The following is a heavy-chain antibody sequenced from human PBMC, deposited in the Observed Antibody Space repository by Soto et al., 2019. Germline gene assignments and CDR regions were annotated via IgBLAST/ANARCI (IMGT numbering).Heavy chain of an antibody. Sequence: SVKVSCKASGGTFSSYAISWVRQAPGQGLEWMGGIIPIFGTANYAQKFQGRVTITADGSTSTVYMELSSLSFEDTAVYYCALRITIFGVVINYYYGMDVWGQGTTVTVSS. CDR3: ALRITIFGVVINYYYGMDV. CDR2: IIPIFGTA. D-gene: IGHD3-3*01. J-gene: IGHJ6*02. V-gene: IGHV1-69*13. CDR1: GGTFSSYA.